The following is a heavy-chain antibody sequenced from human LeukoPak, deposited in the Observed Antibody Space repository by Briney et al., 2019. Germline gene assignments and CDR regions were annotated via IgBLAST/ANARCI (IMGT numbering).Heavy chain of an antibody. Sequence: SETLSLTCAVYGGSFSGYYWSWIRQPPGKGLEWIGEINHSGSTNYNPSLKSRVTISVDTSKKQFSLKLSSVAAADTAVYYCARVLEGSSGQHWYFDLWGRGTLVTVSS. CDR3: ARVLEGSSGQHWYFDL. V-gene: IGHV4-34*01. CDR1: GGSFSGYY. D-gene: IGHD6-19*01. CDR2: INHSGST. J-gene: IGHJ2*01.